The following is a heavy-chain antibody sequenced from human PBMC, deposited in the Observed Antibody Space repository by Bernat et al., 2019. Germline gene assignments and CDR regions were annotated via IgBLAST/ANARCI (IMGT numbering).Heavy chain of an antibody. CDR3: ARTATILFDY. CDR1: GFTFSSYA. Sequence: QVQLVESGGGVVQPGRSLRLSCAASGFTFSSYAMHWVRQAPGKGLEWVAVISYDGNNKYYADSVKGRFTISRDNSKNTLYLQMNSLRAEDTAVYYCARTATILFDYWGQGTLVTVSS. V-gene: IGHV3-30-3*01. J-gene: IGHJ4*02. D-gene: IGHD5-12*01. CDR2: ISYDGNNK.